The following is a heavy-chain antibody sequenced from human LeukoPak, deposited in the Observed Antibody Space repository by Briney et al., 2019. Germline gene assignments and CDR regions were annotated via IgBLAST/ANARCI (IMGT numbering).Heavy chain of an antibody. V-gene: IGHV1-2*02. J-gene: IGHJ5*02. Sequence: GASVKVSCKASGYTFTDYYMHWVRQAPGQGLEWMGWINPNSGVTNYAQNFQGRVTMTRDTSISTAYMELSRLRSDDTAVYYCARVFTYYYGSGSYFGAFDPWGQGTLVTVSS. D-gene: IGHD3-10*01. CDR2: INPNSGVT. CDR3: ARVFTYYYGSGSYFGAFDP. CDR1: GYTFTDYY.